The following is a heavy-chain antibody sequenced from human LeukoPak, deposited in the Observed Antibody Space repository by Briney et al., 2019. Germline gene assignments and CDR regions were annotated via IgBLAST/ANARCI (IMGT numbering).Heavy chain of an antibody. J-gene: IGHJ4*02. Sequence: GGSLRLSCAASGFTFSSYAMSWVRQAPGKGLEWVSAISGSGGSTYYAGSVKGRFTISRDNSKNTLYLQMNSLRAEDTAVYYCAKEISYYDFWSGYYAKPFDYWGQGTLVTVSS. CDR2: ISGSGGST. CDR1: GFTFSSYA. D-gene: IGHD3-3*01. V-gene: IGHV3-23*01. CDR3: AKEISYYDFWSGYYAKPFDY.